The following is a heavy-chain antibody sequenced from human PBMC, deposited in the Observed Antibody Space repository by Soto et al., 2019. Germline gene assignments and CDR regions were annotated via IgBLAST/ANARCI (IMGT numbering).Heavy chain of an antibody. CDR2: VNTDESRT. V-gene: IGHV3-74*01. Sequence: EVQLVESGGGLVQPGGSLRLSCGASGFTFSSYWMHWVRQAPGKGLVWVSRVNTDESRTSYADSVKGRFTISRDNAKNTLYLQMNSLRAEDRAVYYCARVLNGQWYFDYWGQGTQVTASS. J-gene: IGHJ4*02. CDR1: GFTFSSYW. CDR3: ARVLNGQWYFDY. D-gene: IGHD6-19*01.